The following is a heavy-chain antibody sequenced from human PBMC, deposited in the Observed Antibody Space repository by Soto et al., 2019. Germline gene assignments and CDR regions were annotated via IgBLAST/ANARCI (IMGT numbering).Heavy chain of an antibody. D-gene: IGHD6-13*01. Sequence: EVHLLESGGALVQPGGSLRLSCADSEFSFSNYALTWVRHAPGKGLEWVAGISGNGVNTHHADSVKGRFTISRDNSQNTVFLQMISLSVDDTAQYSVARAERAAGIVWVDPWGQGTPVTVSS. J-gene: IGHJ5*02. CDR1: EFSFSNYA. CDR3: ARAERAAGIVWVDP. V-gene: IGHV3-23*01. CDR2: ISGNGVNT.